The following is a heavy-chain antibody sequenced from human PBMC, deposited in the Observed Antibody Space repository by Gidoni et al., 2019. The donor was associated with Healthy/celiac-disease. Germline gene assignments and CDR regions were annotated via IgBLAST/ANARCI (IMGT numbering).Heavy chain of an antibody. V-gene: IGHV3-64D*09. D-gene: IGHD1-26*01. CDR1: GFTVSSYA. CDR3: VKDLGLGDAFDI. CDR2: IRSNGGST. J-gene: IGHJ3*02. Sequence: EVQLVESGGGLVQPGGSLRLSCSASGFTVSSYAMHWVRQAPGKGLEYVSAIRSNGGSTYYADSVKGRFTISRDNSKNTLYLQMSSLRAEDTAVYYCVKDLGLGDAFDIWGQGTMVTVSS.